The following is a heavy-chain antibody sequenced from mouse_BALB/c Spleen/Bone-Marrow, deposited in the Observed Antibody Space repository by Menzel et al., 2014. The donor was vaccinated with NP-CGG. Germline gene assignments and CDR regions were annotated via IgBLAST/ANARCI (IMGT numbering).Heavy chain of an antibody. CDR2: ISYSGST. V-gene: IGHV3-8*02. Sequence: EVQLQQSGPSLVKPSQTLSLTCSVTGDSITSGYWNWIRKFPGNKLEYMGYISYSGSTYYNPSLKSRISITRDTSKSQYYQQLNSVTTEDTATYYCARYEVNYDWYFDVWGAGTTVTVSS. J-gene: IGHJ1*01. CDR3: ARYEVNYDWYFDV. CDR1: GDSITSGY. D-gene: IGHD2-1*01.